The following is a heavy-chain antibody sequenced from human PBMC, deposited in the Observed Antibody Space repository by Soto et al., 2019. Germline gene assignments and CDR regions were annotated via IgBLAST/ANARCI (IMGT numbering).Heavy chain of an antibody. CDR3: AKASGYDVGGNSDY. V-gene: IGHV3-9*01. CDR1: GFTFSSYD. Sequence: GGSLRLSCAASGFTFSSYDMHWVRQAPGKGLEWVSGISWNSGSIGYADSVKGRFTISRDNAKNSLYLQMNSLRAEDTALYYCAKASGYDVGGNSDYWGQGTLVTVSS. D-gene: IGHD5-12*01. CDR2: ISWNSGSI. J-gene: IGHJ4*02.